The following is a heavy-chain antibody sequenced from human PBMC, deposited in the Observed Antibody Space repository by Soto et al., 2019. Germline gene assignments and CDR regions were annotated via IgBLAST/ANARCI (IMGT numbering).Heavy chain of an antibody. J-gene: IGHJ6*01. CDR2: IKQDEVEK. Sequence: EVQLVESGGGLVQPGGSLRLSCAASGFIFSGYSMTWVRQAPGKGLEWVANIKQDEVEKYYEESVKGRFTISRDNAKNTLYLQMNSLRGEDTALYYCARNRASLDVW. V-gene: IGHV3-7*05. CDR3: ARNRASLDV. CDR1: GFIFSGYS.